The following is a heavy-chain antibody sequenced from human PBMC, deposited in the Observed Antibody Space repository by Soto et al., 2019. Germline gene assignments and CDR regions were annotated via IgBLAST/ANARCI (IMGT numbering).Heavy chain of an antibody. Sequence: SETLSLTCTASGGSISSSSYYWGWIRQPPGKGLEWIGSIYYSGSTYYNPSLKSRVNISVDTSKNQFSLKLSSVTAADTSVYYCASLYYYDSSGYYWFFNYWGQGTLVTVSS. CDR1: GGSISSSSYY. J-gene: IGHJ4*02. CDR3: ASLYYYDSSGYYWFFNY. V-gene: IGHV4-39*01. CDR2: IYYSGST. D-gene: IGHD3-22*01.